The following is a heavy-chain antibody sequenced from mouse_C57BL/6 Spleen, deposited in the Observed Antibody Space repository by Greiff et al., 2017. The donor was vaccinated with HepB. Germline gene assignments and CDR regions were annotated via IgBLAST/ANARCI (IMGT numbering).Heavy chain of an antibody. D-gene: IGHD2-4*01. J-gene: IGHJ4*01. Sequence: QVHVKQPGAELVKPGASVKLSCKASGYTFTSYWMHWVKQRPGQGLEWIGMIHPNSGRTNYNEKFKSKATLTVDKSSSPAYMQLSSLTSEDSAVYYCAREYDYDDAMDYWGQGTSVTVSS. V-gene: IGHV1-64*01. CDR3: AREYDYDDAMDY. CDR1: GYTFTSYW. CDR2: IHPNSGRT.